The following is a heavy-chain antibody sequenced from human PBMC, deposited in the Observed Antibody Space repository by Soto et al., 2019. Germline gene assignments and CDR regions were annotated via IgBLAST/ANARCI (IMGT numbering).Heavy chain of an antibody. CDR1: GYTFTSYD. CDR2: MNPNSGNT. Sequence: QGKLVQSGAEGKKPGASVKVSCKASGYTFTSYDINWVRQATVQGLEWMGWMNPNSGNTAYAQKFQGRVTMTRNTSISTAYMGLSSLRSEDTAVYYCAGGRRWSDYYYYGLDVWGQGTTVTVSS. V-gene: IGHV1-8*01. CDR3: AGGRRWSDYYYYGLDV. J-gene: IGHJ6*02. D-gene: IGHD2-15*01.